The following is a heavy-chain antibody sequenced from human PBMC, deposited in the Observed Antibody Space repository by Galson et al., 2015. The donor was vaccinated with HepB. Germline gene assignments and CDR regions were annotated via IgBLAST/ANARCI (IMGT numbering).Heavy chain of an antibody. J-gene: IGHJ4*02. CDR1: GGSFSSGAYY. Sequence: TLSLTCIVSGGSFSSGAYYWNWIRQLPGKGLEWIGYIHYSGNTYYNPSLKSRITISADTSKNQFSLKLNSVTAADTAVYYCAGTGRFGDYLDSWGQGTLVTVSS. CDR3: AGTGRFGDYLDS. V-gene: IGHV4-31*03. CDR2: IHYSGNT. D-gene: IGHD1-14*01.